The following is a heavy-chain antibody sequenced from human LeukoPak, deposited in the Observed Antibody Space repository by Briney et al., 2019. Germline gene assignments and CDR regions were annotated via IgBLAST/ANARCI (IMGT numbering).Heavy chain of an antibody. D-gene: IGHD1-1*01. Sequence: GGSLRLSCTASGFTFNTYPMHWVRQAPGKGLVWVSRVYSDGSDSRHADSVKGRFTISRDNAKNTLYLQMNSLRVEDTAVYYCTRGANWAFDYWGQGTLVTVS. J-gene: IGHJ4*02. CDR1: GFTFNTYP. CDR2: VYSDGSDS. CDR3: TRGANWAFDY. V-gene: IGHV3-74*01.